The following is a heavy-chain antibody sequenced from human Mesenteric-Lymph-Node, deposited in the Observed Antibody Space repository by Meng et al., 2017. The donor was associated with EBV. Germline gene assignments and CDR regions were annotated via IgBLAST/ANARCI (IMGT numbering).Heavy chain of an antibody. J-gene: IGHJ5*01. V-gene: IGHV2-5*02. Sequence: QYTFKESVPTFLTTTQTLTLTCTLPGFSIGTTGVAVGWIRQPPGQALEWLALIYWDGEKHYSPSLKSRLTITKDTSKNQVILTMTKVYPVDTATYYCAHSFTTSGNWFDYWGQGALVTVSS. CDR2: IYWDGEK. D-gene: IGHD2/OR15-2a*01. CDR1: GFSIGTTGVA. CDR3: AHSFTTSGNWFDY.